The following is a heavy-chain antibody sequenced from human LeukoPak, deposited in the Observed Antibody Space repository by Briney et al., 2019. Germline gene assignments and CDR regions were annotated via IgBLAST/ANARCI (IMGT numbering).Heavy chain of an antibody. CDR3: ARELTVNTVRYFDY. Sequence: GGSLRLSCAASGLSFSSHAMHWVRQAPGKGLEWVAVISYDGSSKYHADSVKGRFSISRDNPRNTLYLEMNILRAEDTAVYYCARELTVNTVRYFDYWGQGTLVTVSS. D-gene: IGHD4-17*01. CDR2: ISYDGSSK. V-gene: IGHV3-30-3*01. J-gene: IGHJ4*02. CDR1: GLSFSSHA.